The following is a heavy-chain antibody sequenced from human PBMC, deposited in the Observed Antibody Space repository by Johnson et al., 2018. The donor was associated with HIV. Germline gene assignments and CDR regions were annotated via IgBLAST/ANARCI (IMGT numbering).Heavy chain of an antibody. J-gene: IGHJ3*02. Sequence: VQLVESGGGLVQPRGSLRLSCAASGFTVSSNYMSWVRQAPGKGLEWVSVIYSGGSTYYADSVKGRFTISRDNSKNTLYLQMNSLRAEDTAVYYCASDASYYGSANDAFDIWGQGTLVTVSS. CDR3: ASDASYYGSANDAFDI. V-gene: IGHV3-66*01. D-gene: IGHD3-10*01. CDR1: GFTVSSNY. CDR2: IYSGGST.